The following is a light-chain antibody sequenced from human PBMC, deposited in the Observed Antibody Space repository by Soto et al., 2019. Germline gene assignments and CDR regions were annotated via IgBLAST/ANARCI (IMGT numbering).Light chain of an antibody. CDR1: QTVSRN. J-gene: IGKJ5*01. Sequence: EILLTQSPGTLSLSPWEIATLSGRASQTVSRNLAWYQQRPGQAPRLLIYDISNRATGVPARFGGSGSETEFTLTIRSLQSEDFAVYFCQQYNNWPSFGQGTRLEIK. CDR3: QQYNNWPS. CDR2: DIS. V-gene: IGKV3-15*01.